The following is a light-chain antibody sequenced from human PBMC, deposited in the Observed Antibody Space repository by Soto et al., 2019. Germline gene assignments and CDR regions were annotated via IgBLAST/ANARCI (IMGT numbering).Light chain of an antibody. J-gene: IGLJ1*01. CDR1: SSDVGGFNY. CDR3: TSWTSTSTYV. CDR2: DVF. V-gene: IGLV2-14*03. Sequence: QSALTQDASVSGSPGQSITISCTGTSSDVGGFNYVSWYQQHPGKAPKLMIYDVFTRPSGVSNRFSGSKSGNTASLTISALQAEDEADYYCTSWTSTSTYVFGSGTKLTVL.